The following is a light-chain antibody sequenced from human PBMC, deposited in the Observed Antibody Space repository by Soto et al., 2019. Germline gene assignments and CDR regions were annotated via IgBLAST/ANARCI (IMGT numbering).Light chain of an antibody. CDR1: SIDVGAYNY. CDR3: GAWDGRLSAVV. Sequence: QSALTQFASVSGSPGQSITISCTGTSIDVGAYNYVSWYQQHPDKAPKLLIYEVGNRPSGVSFRFSGSKSGNTASLTISGLQAEDEADYYCGAWDGRLSAVVFGGGTKLTVL. V-gene: IGLV2-14*01. CDR2: EVG. J-gene: IGLJ2*01.